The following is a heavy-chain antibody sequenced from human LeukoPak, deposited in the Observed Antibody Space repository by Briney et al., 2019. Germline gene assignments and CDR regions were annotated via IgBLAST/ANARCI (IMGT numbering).Heavy chain of an antibody. J-gene: IGHJ4*02. D-gene: IGHD2-15*01. CDR3: ARARYCSGGSCYSWVENYFDY. CDR2: ISSSSGYI. Sequence: GGSLRLSCAASGFTFSSYSMNWVRQAPGKGLEWVSSISSSSGYIYYADSVKGRFTISRDNAKNSLYLQMNSLRAEDTAVYYCARARYCSGGSCYSWVENYFDYWGQGTLVTVSS. V-gene: IGHV3-21*01. CDR1: GFTFSSYS.